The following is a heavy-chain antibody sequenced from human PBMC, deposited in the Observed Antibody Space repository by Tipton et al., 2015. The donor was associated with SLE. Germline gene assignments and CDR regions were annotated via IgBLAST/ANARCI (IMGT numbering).Heavy chain of an antibody. CDR1: GFNSNNYA. D-gene: IGHD1-26*01. CDR3: ARRESGSYQSAFDV. J-gene: IGHJ3*01. CDR2: ISRSGFST. Sequence: GSLRLSCAASGFNSNNYAINWVRQAPGKGLEWVSTISRSGFSTYYADSVKGRMIISRDSSKNTLFLQMNSLRAEDTAVYYCARRESGSYQSAFDVWGQGTMVTVSS. V-gene: IGHV3-23*01.